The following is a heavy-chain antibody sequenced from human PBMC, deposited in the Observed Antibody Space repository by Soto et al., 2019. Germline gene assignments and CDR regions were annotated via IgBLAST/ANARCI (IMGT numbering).Heavy chain of an antibody. CDR2: MNPNSGNT. D-gene: IGHD2-15*01. CDR1: GYTFTSYD. J-gene: IGHJ4*02. Sequence: QVQLVQSGAEVKKPGASVKVSCKASGYTFTSYDINWVRQATGQGREWMGWMNPNSGNTGYAQKFQGRVTMTRNTSIRTAYMELSSLRSEDTAVYYCARLTQRWRQLYYFDYWGQGTLVTVSS. V-gene: IGHV1-8*01. CDR3: ARLTQRWRQLYYFDY.